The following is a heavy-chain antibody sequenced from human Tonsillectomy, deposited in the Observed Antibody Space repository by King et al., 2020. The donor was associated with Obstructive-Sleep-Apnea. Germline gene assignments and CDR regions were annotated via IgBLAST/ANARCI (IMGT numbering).Heavy chain of an antibody. Sequence: VQLVQSGGGVVQPGRSLRLSCAASGFTFSSYGMHWVRQAPGKGLEWVAVISYDGSNKYYADSVKGRFTNSRDNSKNTLYLQMNSLGVEDTAVYYCAKDRGYSGYEVFYYYYYGMDVWGQGTTVTVSS. V-gene: IGHV3-30*18. CDR1: GFTFSSYG. D-gene: IGHD5-12*01. CDR2: ISYDGSNK. J-gene: IGHJ6*02. CDR3: AKDRGYSGYEVFYYYYYGMDV.